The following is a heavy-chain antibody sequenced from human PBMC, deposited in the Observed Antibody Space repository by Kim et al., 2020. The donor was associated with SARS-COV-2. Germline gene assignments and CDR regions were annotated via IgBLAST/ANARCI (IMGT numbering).Heavy chain of an antibody. Sequence: GGSLRLSCTASGFTFGDYAMSWFRQAPGKGLEWVGFIRSKAYGGTTEYAASVKGRFTISRDDSKSIAYLQMNSLKTEDTAVYYCTRDEGGGDCPFDYWGQGTLVTVSS. V-gene: IGHV3-49*03. D-gene: IGHD2-21*02. CDR2: IRSKAYGGTT. CDR1: GFTFGDYA. J-gene: IGHJ4*02. CDR3: TRDEGGGDCPFDY.